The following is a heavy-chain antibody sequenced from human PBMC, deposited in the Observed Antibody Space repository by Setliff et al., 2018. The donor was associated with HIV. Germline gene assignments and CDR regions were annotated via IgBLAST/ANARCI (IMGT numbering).Heavy chain of an antibody. CDR1: GDSIRGYY. Sequence: SETLSLTCTVSGDSIRGYYWSWIRQPPGKGLEWIGFIYSSGSTNYNPSLKSRVTISVDTSKNQFSLKLNSVTAADTAVYYCARNVGGLRSAVNWFDPWGQGTLVTV. J-gene: IGHJ5*02. V-gene: IGHV4-59*08. CDR2: IYSSGST. D-gene: IGHD4-17*01. CDR3: ARNVGGLRSAVNWFDP.